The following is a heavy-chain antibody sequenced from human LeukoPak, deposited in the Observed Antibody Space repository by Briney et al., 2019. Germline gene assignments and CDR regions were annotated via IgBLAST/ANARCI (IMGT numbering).Heavy chain of an antibody. CDR3: ARAQYYDFWSGNYGMDV. D-gene: IGHD3-3*01. J-gene: IGHJ6*02. Sequence: GASVKVSCKASGYTFTSYAMHWVRQAPGQRLEWMGWINAGNGNTKYSQKFQGRVTITRDTSASTAYMELRSLRSDDTAVYYCARAQYYDFWSGNYGMDVWGQGTTVTVSS. CDR2: INAGNGNT. V-gene: IGHV1-3*01. CDR1: GYTFTSYA.